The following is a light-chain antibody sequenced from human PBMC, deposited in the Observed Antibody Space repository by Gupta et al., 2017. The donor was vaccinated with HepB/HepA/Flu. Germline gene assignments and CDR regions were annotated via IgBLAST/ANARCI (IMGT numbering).Light chain of an antibody. CDR2: SSH. CDR3: ASWDTSLTGWL. J-gene: IGLJ3*02. Sequence: QSVLTQPPSASGTPGQRVTISCSGSSSNIGTNTVNWYPQLPGTAPKVLIDSSHQRPSGVPDRFSASKSGTSASLAISGLQSEDEAYYYCASWDTSLTGWLFGGGTKLTVL. CDR1: SSNIGTNT. V-gene: IGLV1-44*01.